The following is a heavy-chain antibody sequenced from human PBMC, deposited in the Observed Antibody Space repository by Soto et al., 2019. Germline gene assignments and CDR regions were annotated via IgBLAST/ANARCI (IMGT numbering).Heavy chain of an antibody. CDR3: ARQVVDGTVAGTGSFDS. V-gene: IGHV4-39*01. J-gene: IGHJ4*02. Sequence: SETLSLTCTVSGGSISSTSYYWVWIRQPPGKGLEWIGSFYYSGSTYYNPSLKSRVSISVDTSENQFSLKLSSVTAADTAVYYCARQVVDGTVAGTGSFDSWGQGTLVTVSS. CDR1: GGSISSTSYY. CDR2: FYYSGST. D-gene: IGHD6-19*01.